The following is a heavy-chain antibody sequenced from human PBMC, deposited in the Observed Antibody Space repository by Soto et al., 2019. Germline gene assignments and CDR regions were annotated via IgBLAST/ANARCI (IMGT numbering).Heavy chain of an antibody. J-gene: IGHJ5*01. CDR1: GFTFSNYP. V-gene: IGHV3-23*01. CDR2: ISGSGA. Sequence: EVQLLESGGGLVQRGGSLRLSCAASGFTFSNYPMSWVRQAPGKGLEWVSVISGSGAFYADSVKGRFTISRDHSKNPLYLQMDRLKGDDTAVVYWAKDSWGGNGRWRSPGSLGQGTLVNVPS. D-gene: IGHD2-15*01. CDR3: AKDSWGGNGRWRSPGS.